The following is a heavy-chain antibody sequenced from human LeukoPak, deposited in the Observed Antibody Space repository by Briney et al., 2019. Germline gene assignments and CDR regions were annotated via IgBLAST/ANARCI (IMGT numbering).Heavy chain of an antibody. D-gene: IGHD3-22*01. J-gene: IGHJ4*02. Sequence: GGSLRLSCAASGFTFSSYGMHWVRQAPGKGLEWVAVISYDGSNKYYADSVEGRFTISRDNSKNTLYLQMNSLRAEDTAVYYCAKEGPDSSGYYLYYFDYWGQGTLVTVSS. CDR3: AKEGPDSSGYYLYYFDY. CDR2: ISYDGSNK. CDR1: GFTFSSYG. V-gene: IGHV3-30*18.